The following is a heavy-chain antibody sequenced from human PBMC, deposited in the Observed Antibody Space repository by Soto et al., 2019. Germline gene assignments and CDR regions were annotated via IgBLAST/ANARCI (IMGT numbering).Heavy chain of an antibody. CDR1: GYSFTNYW. J-gene: IGHJ4*02. CDR3: ARPTTASLYFDY. V-gene: IGHV5-51*01. Sequence: GESLKISCKVSGYSFTNYWIGWVRQLPGKGLEWMGTIYPGDSDTKYSQSFRGQVTISADNSISTAYLQWSSLKASDTAVYYCARPTTASLYFDYWGQGTLVTVSS. CDR2: IYPGDSDT. D-gene: IGHD5-12*01.